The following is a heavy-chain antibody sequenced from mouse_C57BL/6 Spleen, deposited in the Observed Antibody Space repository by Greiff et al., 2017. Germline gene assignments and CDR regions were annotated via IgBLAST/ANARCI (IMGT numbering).Heavy chain of an antibody. V-gene: IGHV5-16*01. CDR1: GFTFSDYY. J-gene: IGHJ2*01. CDR3: ARGVTYFDY. Sequence: EVMLVESEGGLVQPGSSMKLSCTASGFTFSDYYMAWVRQVPEKGLEWVANINYDGSSTYYMDSLKSRFIISRDNAKNILYLQMSSLKSEDTATYYCARGVTYFDYWGQGTTLTVSS. D-gene: IGHD2-2*01. CDR2: INYDGSST.